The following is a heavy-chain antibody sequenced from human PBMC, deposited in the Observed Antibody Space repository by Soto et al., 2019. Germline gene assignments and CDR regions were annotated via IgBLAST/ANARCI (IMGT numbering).Heavy chain of an antibody. Sequence: QVQLQESGPGLVKPSQPLSLTCTVSGCSISTGGYYWSWLRQHPGKGLEWIGYIYYSGSTYYNPSLKSRVIISVDTSKNQFSLKRSSVTAADTAVYYCARVVLEYSATGYFDYWGQGTLVTVSS. CDR2: IYYSGST. V-gene: IGHV4-31*03. CDR1: GCSISTGGYY. J-gene: IGHJ4*02. CDR3: ARVVLEYSATGYFDY. D-gene: IGHD5-18*01.